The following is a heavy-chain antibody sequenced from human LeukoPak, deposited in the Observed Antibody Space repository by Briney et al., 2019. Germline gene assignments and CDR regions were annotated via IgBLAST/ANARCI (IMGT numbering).Heavy chain of an antibody. V-gene: IGHV3-23*01. CDR1: GFTFSHYV. CDR2: ITGSGGGA. D-gene: IGHD3-22*01. Sequence: GGSLRLSCAASGFTFSHYVMNWVRQAPGKGLEWISVITGSGGGAYYADSVKGRFTMSRDNAKNSLYLQMNSLRAEDTALYYCAKDRTHLGVTLGYYFDYWGQGTLVTVSS. CDR3: AKDRTHLGVTLGYYFDY. J-gene: IGHJ4*02.